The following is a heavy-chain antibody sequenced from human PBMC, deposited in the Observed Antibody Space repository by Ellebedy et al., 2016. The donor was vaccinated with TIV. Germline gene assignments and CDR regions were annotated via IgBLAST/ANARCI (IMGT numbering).Heavy chain of an antibody. CDR1: GYTFTSFG. CDR3: TRDLGIYGEDGIFWDF. Sequence: AASVKVSCKASGYTFTSFGISWVRQAPGQGLEWMGWISAYNGYNGNTNYAQKLQGRVTMTTYTSASTAYMELKSLRSDDTAVYYCTRDLGIYGEDGIFWDFWGQGTLVTVSS. D-gene: IGHD5-12*01. CDR2: ISAYNGYNGNT. J-gene: IGHJ4*02. V-gene: IGHV1-18*01.